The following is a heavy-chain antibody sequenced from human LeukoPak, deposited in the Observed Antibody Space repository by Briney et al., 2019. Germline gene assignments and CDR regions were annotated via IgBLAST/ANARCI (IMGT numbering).Heavy chain of an antibody. J-gene: IGHJ4*02. CDR1: GGSISSSSYY. D-gene: IGHD4-23*01. CDR3: ARVVRVVTRRRYFDY. Sequence: SETLSLTCTVSGGSISSSSYYWGWIRQPPGKGLEWIVSIYYSGSTYYNPSLKSRVTISVDTSKNQFSLKLSSVTAADTAVYYCARVVRVVTRRRYFDYWGQGTLVTVSS. V-gene: IGHV4-39*07. CDR2: IYYSGST.